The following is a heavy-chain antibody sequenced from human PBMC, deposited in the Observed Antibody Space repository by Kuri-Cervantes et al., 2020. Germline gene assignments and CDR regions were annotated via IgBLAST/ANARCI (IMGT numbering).Heavy chain of an antibody. J-gene: IGHJ3*02. CDR2: IYYSGST. CDR3: ANRRDAFDI. V-gene: IGHV4-61*01. Sequence: SETLSLTCTVSGYSISSGYYWSWIRQPPGKGLEWIGYIYYSGSTNYNPSLKSRVTISVDTSKNQFSLKLSSVTTADTAVYYCANRRDAFDIWGQGTMVTVSS. CDR1: GYSISSGYY.